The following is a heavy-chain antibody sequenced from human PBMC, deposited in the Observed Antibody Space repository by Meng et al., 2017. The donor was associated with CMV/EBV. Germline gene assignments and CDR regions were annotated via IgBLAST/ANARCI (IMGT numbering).Heavy chain of an antibody. V-gene: IGHV1-46*01. J-gene: IGHJ6*02. CDR2: INPSGGST. CDR3: PREISSGYYRTQYLMDV. CDR1: GYTFTSYY. D-gene: IGHD3-22*01. Sequence: ASVKVSCKASGYTFTSYYMHWVRQAPGQGREWMGIINPSGGSTSYAQKFQGRVTMTRDTHTSTVYMELSSLRSEDTAVYYCPREISSGYYRTQYLMDVWGQGTTVTVSS.